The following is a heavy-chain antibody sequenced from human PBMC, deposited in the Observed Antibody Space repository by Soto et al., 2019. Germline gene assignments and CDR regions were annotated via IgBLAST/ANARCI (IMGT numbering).Heavy chain of an antibody. CDR2: IYYSGST. CDR1: GGSISSGGYY. Sequence: SETLSLTCTVSGGSISSGGYYWSWIRQHPGKGLEWIGYIYYSGSTYYNPSLKSRVTISVDTSKNQFSLKLSSVTAADTAVYYCARARYCSGGGCYSGRDYWYFDLWGRGTLVTVSS. D-gene: IGHD2-15*01. J-gene: IGHJ2*01. CDR3: ARARYCSGGGCYSGRDYWYFDL. V-gene: IGHV4-31*03.